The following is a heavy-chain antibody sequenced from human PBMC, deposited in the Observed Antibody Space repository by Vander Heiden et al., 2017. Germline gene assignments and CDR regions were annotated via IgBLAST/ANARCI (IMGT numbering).Heavy chain of an antibody. D-gene: IGHD1-1*01. CDR1: GFTFRSCA. V-gene: IGHV3-23*01. J-gene: IGHJ3*01. Sequence: EVHLLESGGGLVQPGGSLRLFCAASGFTFRSCAMSWVRQAPGKGLEWVSAISDDGGSAYYEDSVKGRFTISRDNSKNTLFLQVDRLRAEDTALYYCAKVLQPARYDAFDVWGQGTMVTVSS. CDR2: ISDDGGSA. CDR3: AKVLQPARYDAFDV.